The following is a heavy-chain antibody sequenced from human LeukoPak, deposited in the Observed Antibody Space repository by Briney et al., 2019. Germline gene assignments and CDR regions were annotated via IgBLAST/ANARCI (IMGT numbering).Heavy chain of an antibody. D-gene: IGHD3-22*01. CDR2: MSYDGSSE. CDR3: AKEEGYYYDSGGYYVEYFQH. J-gene: IGHJ1*01. V-gene: IGHV3-30*18. CDR1: GFGFSSFA. Sequence: GRSLRLSCEGSGFTASGFGFSSFAMYWVRQAPGKGLEWVAVMSYDGSSEYYADSVKGRFTISRDNPKKTLFLQMNNLRADDTAVYYCAKEEGYYYDSGGYYVEYFQHWGQGTLVTVSS.